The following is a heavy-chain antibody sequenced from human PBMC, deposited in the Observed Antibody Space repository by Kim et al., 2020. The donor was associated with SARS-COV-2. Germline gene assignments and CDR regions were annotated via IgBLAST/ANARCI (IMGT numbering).Heavy chain of an antibody. CDR1: GGSISTTSAY. Sequence: SETLSLTCTVSGGSISTTSAYWGWIRQSPGKALEWIGNIFYSGGTSYNPSLKSRVALSVDTSKNQFSLRLTSVTAADTALYYCARCGYGGDSRSLFDPWGQGALVTVSS. V-gene: IGHV4-39*07. CDR3: ARCGYGGDSRSLFDP. J-gene: IGHJ5*02. D-gene: IGHD2-21*02. CDR2: IFYSGGT.